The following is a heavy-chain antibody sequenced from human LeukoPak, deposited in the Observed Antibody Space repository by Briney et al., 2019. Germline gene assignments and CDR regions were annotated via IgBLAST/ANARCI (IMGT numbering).Heavy chain of an antibody. Sequence: QPGRSLRLSCAASGFTFSSYAMHWVRQAPGKGLEWVAVISYDGSNKYYADSVKGRFTISRDNSKNTLYLQMNSLRAEDTAVYYCARDWGGGSYRLDHWGQGTLVTVSS. CDR3: ARDWGGGSYRLDH. CDR2: ISYDGSNK. CDR1: GFTFSSYA. D-gene: IGHD1-26*01. V-gene: IGHV3-30-3*01. J-gene: IGHJ4*02.